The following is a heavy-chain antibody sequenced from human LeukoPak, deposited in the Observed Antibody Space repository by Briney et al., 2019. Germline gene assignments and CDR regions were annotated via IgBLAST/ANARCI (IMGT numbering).Heavy chain of an antibody. CDR2: INPNSGGT. CDR1: GYTFTSYA. D-gene: IGHD6-19*01. CDR3: ARSAWLDGAFDI. J-gene: IGHJ3*02. Sequence: ASVKVSCKASGYTFTSYAMNWVRQAPGQGLEWMGWINPNSGGTNYAQKFQGRVTMTRDTSISTAYMELSRLRSDDTAVYYCARSAWLDGAFDIWGQGTMVTVSS. V-gene: IGHV1-2*02.